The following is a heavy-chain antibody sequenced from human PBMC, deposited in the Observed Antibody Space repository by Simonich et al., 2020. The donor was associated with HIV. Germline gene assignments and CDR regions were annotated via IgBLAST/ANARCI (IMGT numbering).Heavy chain of an antibody. CDR1: GGSFSGSY. Sequence: QVQLQQWGAGLLKPSETLSLTCAVYGGSFSGSYWSWIRQPPGKGLEWIGEINHSGSTNYTPSLKSRVTISVDTSKNQFSLKLTSVTAADTAVYYCARGGGTTPRQQLVFDFWGQGTLVTVSS. CDR2: INHSGST. V-gene: IGHV4-34*01. D-gene: IGHD6-6*01. J-gene: IGHJ4*02. CDR3: ARGGGTTPRQQLVFDF.